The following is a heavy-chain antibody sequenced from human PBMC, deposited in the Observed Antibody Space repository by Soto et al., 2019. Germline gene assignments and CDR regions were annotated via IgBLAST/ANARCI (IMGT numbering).Heavy chain of an antibody. D-gene: IGHD3-22*01. CDR3: SKLSSENYYDPVFS. V-gene: IGHV3-11*01. J-gene: IGHJ4*02. CDR1: GFTFSDYY. CDR2: ISSSGNII. Sequence: QVQLVESGGGLVKTGGSLRIVCEASGFTFSDYYMSWVRQAPGKGMEWVSYISSSGNIIYYADSVKGRFTIARDNAKNSVYLQMNSLRAEDTALYFCSKLSSENYYDPVFSWGQGTLVTGSS.